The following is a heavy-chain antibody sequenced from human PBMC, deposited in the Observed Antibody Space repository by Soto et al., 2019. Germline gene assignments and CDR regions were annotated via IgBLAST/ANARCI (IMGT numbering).Heavy chain of an antibody. Sequence: ASVKVSCKASGFTFTSSAMQWVRQARGQRLEWIGWIVVGSGNTNYAQKFQERVTITRDMSTSTAYMELSSLRSEDTAVYYCAAGYSSSWYVGYWGQGTLVTVSS. CDR2: IVVGSGNT. D-gene: IGHD6-13*01. CDR3: AAGYSSSWYVGY. CDR1: GFTFTSSA. V-gene: IGHV1-58*02. J-gene: IGHJ4*02.